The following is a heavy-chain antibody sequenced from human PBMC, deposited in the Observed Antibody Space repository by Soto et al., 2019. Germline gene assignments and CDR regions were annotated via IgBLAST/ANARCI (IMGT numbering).Heavy chain of an antibody. Sequence: EVQLVESGGGLVQPGGSLRLSCAASGFTFSSYSMNWVRQAPGKGLEWVSYISSSSTIYYADSVKGRFTISRDNAKNSLYLQMNSLRDEDTAVYYCARDHAWDGYNPNFDYWGQGTLVTVSS. CDR1: GFTFSSYS. CDR2: ISSSSTI. CDR3: ARDHAWDGYNPNFDY. V-gene: IGHV3-48*02. J-gene: IGHJ4*02. D-gene: IGHD5-12*01.